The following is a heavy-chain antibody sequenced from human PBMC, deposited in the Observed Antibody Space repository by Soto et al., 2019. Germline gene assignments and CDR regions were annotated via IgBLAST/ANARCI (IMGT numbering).Heavy chain of an antibody. CDR2: IVVGSGNT. CDR3: AASYCGGDCHSFPTTF. Sequence: SVKVSCKASGFTFTSSAVQWVRQARGQRLEWIGWIVVGSGNTNYAQKFQERVTITRDMSTSTAYMELSSLRSEDAAVYYCAASYCGGDCHSFPTTFWGQGTLVTVSS. J-gene: IGHJ4*02. D-gene: IGHD2-21*02. CDR1: GFTFTSSA. V-gene: IGHV1-58*01.